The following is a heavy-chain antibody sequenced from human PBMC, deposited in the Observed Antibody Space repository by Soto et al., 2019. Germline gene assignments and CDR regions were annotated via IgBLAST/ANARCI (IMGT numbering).Heavy chain of an antibody. V-gene: IGHV4-31*03. CDR2: IYYSGST. CDR3: AGDIATTGPNWLDP. D-gene: IGHD6-13*01. J-gene: IGHJ5*02. CDR1: GGSISSGGYY. Sequence: QVQLQESGPGLVKPSQTLSLTCTVSGGSISSGGYYWTWIRQHPGKGLEWIGYIYYSGSTNYNPSLKSRVTISVDTSKNQFSLKLSSVTAADTAVYYCAGDIATTGPNWLDPWGQGTLVTVSS.